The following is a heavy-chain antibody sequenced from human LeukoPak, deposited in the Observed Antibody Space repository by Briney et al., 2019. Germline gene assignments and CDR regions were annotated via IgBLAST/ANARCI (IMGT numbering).Heavy chain of an antibody. D-gene: IGHD3-10*01. CDR2: INPNSGGT. CDR3: ARGDVCGSESYFAFDS. Sequence: GASVKVSCKASGYSFSGYYMHRVRQAPGQGLEWMGWINPNSGGTKYAQKFQGRVSMTRDSSISTAYMEMSRLRSDDTAVYYCARGDVCGSESYFAFDSWGHGTLVTVSS. CDR1: GYSFSGYY. J-gene: IGHJ4*01. V-gene: IGHV1-2*02.